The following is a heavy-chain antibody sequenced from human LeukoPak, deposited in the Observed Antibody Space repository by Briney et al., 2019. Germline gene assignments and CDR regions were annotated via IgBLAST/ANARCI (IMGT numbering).Heavy chain of an antibody. CDR3: ARGSYSYGYVGIYYYYYMDV. Sequence: GASVKVSCKASGYTFTSYDINWVRQATGQGLEWMGWMNPNSGNTGYAQKFQGRVTITRNTSISTAYMELSSLRSEDTAVYYCARGSYSYGYVGIYYYYYMDVWGKGTTVTVSS. CDR1: GYTFTSYD. D-gene: IGHD5-18*01. CDR2: MNPNSGNT. V-gene: IGHV1-8*03. J-gene: IGHJ6*03.